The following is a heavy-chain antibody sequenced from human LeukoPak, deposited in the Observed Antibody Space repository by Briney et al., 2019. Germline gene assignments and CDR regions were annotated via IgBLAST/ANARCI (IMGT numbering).Heavy chain of an antibody. CDR1: GYTLTELS. CDR3: ATFPDPRYYYDSSGYKLGGYA. D-gene: IGHD3-22*01. J-gene: IGHJ5*02. CDR2: FDPEDGET. V-gene: IGHV1-24*01. Sequence: GASVKVSCKVSGYTLTELSMHWVRQAPGKGLEWMGGFDPEDGETIYAQNFQGRVAMTEDTSTDTAYMELSSLRSEDTAVYYCATFPDPRYYYDSSGYKLGGYAWGQGTLVTVSS.